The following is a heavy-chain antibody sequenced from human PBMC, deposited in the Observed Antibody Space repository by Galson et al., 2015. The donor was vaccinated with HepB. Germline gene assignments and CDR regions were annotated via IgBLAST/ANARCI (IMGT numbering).Heavy chain of an antibody. CDR1: GYTFTSYY. Sequence: SVKVSCKASGYTFTSYYMHWVRQAPGQRLEWMGWINAGNGNTKYSQKFQGRVTITRDTSASTAYMELSSLRSEDTAVYYCARDRRYYGSGSHFDYWGQGTLVTVSS. V-gene: IGHV1-3*01. CDR2: INAGNGNT. J-gene: IGHJ4*02. CDR3: ARDRRYYGSGSHFDY. D-gene: IGHD3-10*01.